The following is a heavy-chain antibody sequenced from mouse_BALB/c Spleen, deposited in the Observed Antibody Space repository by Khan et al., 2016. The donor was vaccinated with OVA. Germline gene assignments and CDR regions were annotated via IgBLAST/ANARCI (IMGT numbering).Heavy chain of an antibody. CDR3: ARRGLYGILAY. CDR1: GYTFTTYW. V-gene: IGHV1-7*01. D-gene: IGHD2-1*01. J-gene: IGHJ3*01. CDR2: IDPSTGYT. Sequence: QVQLQQSGTELAKPGASVKMSCRASGYTFTTYWIHWVKQRPGQGLEWIGYIDPSTGYTEYNQKFKDRATLTTDKSSNTAYMQLSSLTAEDSTVYVCARRGLYGILAYWGQGTLVTVSA.